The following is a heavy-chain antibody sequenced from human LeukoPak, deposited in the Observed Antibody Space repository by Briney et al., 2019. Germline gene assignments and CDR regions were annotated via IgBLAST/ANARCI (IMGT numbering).Heavy chain of an antibody. V-gene: IGHV3-74*01. CDR2: INGDGSGT. Sequence: PGGSLRLSCAPSGFIPRNYWMHWVRQVPGKGLVWVSRINGDGSGTNYADSVQGRFTISKDNAKNTVYLQINSLRAEDTAVYYCARYSSSSGGPSYYFDYWGQGTLVTVSS. CDR3: ARYSSSSGGPSYYFDY. CDR1: GFIPRNYW. D-gene: IGHD6-6*01. J-gene: IGHJ4*02.